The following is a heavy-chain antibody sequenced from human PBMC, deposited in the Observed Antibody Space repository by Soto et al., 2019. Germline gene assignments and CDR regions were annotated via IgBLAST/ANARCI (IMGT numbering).Heavy chain of an antibody. V-gene: IGHV1-3*01. CDR2: INAGNGNT. J-gene: IGHJ4*02. D-gene: IGHD6-19*01. Sequence: QVQLVQSGAEVKKPGASVKVSCKASGYTFTSYAMHWVRQAPGQRLEWMGWINAGNGNTKYSQKLQGRVTITRDTYASTAYMELSSLRSEDTAVYYCARVSGIAVAEVWGQGTLVTVSS. CDR3: ARVSGIAVAEV. CDR1: GYTFTSYA.